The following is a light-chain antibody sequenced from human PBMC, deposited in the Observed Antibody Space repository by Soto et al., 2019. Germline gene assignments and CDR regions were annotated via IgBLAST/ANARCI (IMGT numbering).Light chain of an antibody. J-gene: IGLJ1*01. CDR2: EVS. Sequence: QSVLTQPASVSGSPGQSITISCIGTSSDVGGYNYVSWYQQHPGKAPKLMIYEVSNRPSGVSNRFSGSKSGNTASLTISGLKDEDEAHYYCSSSTSTSTKVFGTGTKVNV. CDR1: SSDVGGYNY. CDR3: SSSTSTSTKV. V-gene: IGLV2-14*01.